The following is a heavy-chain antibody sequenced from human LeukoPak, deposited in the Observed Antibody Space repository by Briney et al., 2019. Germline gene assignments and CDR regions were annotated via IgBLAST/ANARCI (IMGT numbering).Heavy chain of an antibody. CDR3: ARDRDYFEH. Sequence: KPSETLSLTCTVSGGSISGYYWSWIRQPPGKGLEWIGFIYHSGTINYNPSLKSRVTISVDTSKNQFSLKLTSVTAADTAVYFCARDRDYFEHWGQGTLVTVSS. D-gene: IGHD5-24*01. CDR2: IYHSGTI. J-gene: IGHJ4*02. CDR1: GGSISGYY. V-gene: IGHV4-59*01.